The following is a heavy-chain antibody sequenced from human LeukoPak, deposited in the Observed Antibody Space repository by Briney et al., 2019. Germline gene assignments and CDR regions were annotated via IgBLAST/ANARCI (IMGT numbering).Heavy chain of an antibody. CDR2: ISYDGSNK. J-gene: IGHJ4*02. Sequence: GGSLRLSCAASGFTFSSYGMHWVRQAPGKGLEGVAVISYDGSNKYYADSVKGRFTISRDNSKNTLYLQMNSLRAEDTAVYYCAKDLNIYCSGGSCYPFDYWGQGTLGTVSS. CDR3: AKDLNIYCSGGSCYPFDY. CDR1: GFTFSSYG. V-gene: IGHV3-30*18. D-gene: IGHD2-15*01.